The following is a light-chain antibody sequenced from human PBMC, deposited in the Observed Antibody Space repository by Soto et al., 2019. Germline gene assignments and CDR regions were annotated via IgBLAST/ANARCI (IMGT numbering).Light chain of an antibody. CDR1: QSISSW. CDR2: DAS. CDR3: QQYNSYSAT. Sequence: DIQMTQSPSTLSASLGDRVTITCRASQSISSWLAWYQQKPGKAPKLLIYDASSLESGVPSRFSGSGSGTEFTITISRLQPDDFATYYCQQYNSYSATFGQGTKVEIK. J-gene: IGKJ1*01. V-gene: IGKV1-5*01.